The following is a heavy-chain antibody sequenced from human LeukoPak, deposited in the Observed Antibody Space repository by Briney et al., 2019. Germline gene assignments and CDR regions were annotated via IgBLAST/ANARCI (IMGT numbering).Heavy chain of an antibody. J-gene: IGHJ4*02. CDR1: GFTFSSYA. CDR2: ISYDGSNK. D-gene: IGHD5-18*01. V-gene: IGHV3-30-3*01. CDR3: AKSAMAESFDY. Sequence: QAGGSLRLSCAASGFTFSSYAMHWVRQAPGKGLEWVAVISYDGSNKYYADSVKGRFTISRDNSKNTLYLQMNSLRAEDTAVYYCAKSAMAESFDYWGQGTLVTVSS.